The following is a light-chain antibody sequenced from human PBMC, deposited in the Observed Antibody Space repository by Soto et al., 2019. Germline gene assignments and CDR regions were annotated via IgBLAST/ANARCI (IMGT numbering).Light chain of an antibody. CDR2: DVS. V-gene: IGLV2-11*01. Sequence: QSALTQPRSVSGSPGQSVTISCTGTSSDVGGYNHVSWYQHHPVKVPKLMIYDVSIRPSGVPDRFSGSKSGNTASLTISGLQAEDEADYYCCSYAGSYTLVFGGGTKLTVL. CDR3: CSYAGSYTLV. CDR1: SSDVGGYNH. J-gene: IGLJ3*02.